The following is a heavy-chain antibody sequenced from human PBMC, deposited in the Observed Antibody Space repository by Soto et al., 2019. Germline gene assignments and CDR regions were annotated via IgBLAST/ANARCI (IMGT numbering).Heavy chain of an antibody. D-gene: IGHD2-2*01. CDR3: TRHADLGYCSSSSCYDFDY. V-gene: IGHV3-73*01. Sequence: EVQLVESGGGLVQPGGSLKLSCAASGLTFSGSTMHWVRQASGKGLEWVGRIRSKGNNYATEYGASVKGRFTISRDDSKNTAYMQMNSLKNEDTAVYYCTRHADLGYCSSSSCYDFDYWGQGTLVTVSS. CDR1: GLTFSGST. J-gene: IGHJ4*02. CDR2: IRSKGNNYAT.